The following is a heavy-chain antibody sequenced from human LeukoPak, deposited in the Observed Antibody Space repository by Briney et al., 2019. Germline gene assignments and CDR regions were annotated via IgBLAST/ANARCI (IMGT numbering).Heavy chain of an antibody. Sequence: SETLSLTCTVSGGSLSSSSYYWGWIRQPPGKGLECIGSIYYSGSTYYNPSLKSRVTISADTSKNQFSLKPSSVTAADTAVYYCARLGIAAAAYYFDYWGQGTLVTVSS. CDR3: ARLGIAAAAYYFDY. V-gene: IGHV4-39*01. J-gene: IGHJ4*02. D-gene: IGHD6-13*01. CDR2: IYYSGST. CDR1: GGSLSSSSYY.